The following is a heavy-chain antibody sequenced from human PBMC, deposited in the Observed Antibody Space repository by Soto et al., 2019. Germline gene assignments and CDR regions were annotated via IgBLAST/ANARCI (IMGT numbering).Heavy chain of an antibody. Sequence: GASVKVSCKASGYTFTSYDINWVRQATGQGLEWMGWMNPNSGNTGYAQKFQGRVTMTRNTSISTAYMELSSLRSEDTAVYYCARGPYTEYSSSYWFDPWGQGTLVTVSS. D-gene: IGHD6-6*01. CDR3: ARGPYTEYSSSYWFDP. CDR1: GYTFTSYD. J-gene: IGHJ5*02. CDR2: MNPNSGNT. V-gene: IGHV1-8*01.